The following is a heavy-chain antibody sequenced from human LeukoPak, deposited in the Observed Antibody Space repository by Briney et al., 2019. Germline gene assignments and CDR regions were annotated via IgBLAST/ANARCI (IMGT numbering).Heavy chain of an antibody. Sequence: GGSLRLSCAASGFTFSSYAMSWVRQAPGKGLEWVSAISGSGGSTYYADSVKGRFTISRDNSKNTLYLQMNSLRAEDTAVYYYAKDLGGLYYYYYYMDVWGKGTTVTVSS. CDR2: ISGSGGST. J-gene: IGHJ6*03. CDR3: AKDLGGLYYYYYYMDV. D-gene: IGHD3-16*01. V-gene: IGHV3-23*01. CDR1: GFTFSSYA.